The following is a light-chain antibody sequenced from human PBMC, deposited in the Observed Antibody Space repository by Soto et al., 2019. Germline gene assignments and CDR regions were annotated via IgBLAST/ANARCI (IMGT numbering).Light chain of an antibody. V-gene: IGLV2-8*01. CDR1: SSDVGGSKY. Sequence: SGLTQPPSASGSAGRSVSIACSGGSSDVGGSKYVSWYQVKPGKAPKLIIYEVNRRPEGAPYRFSGSKSGNTASLTVSGLQAEDEGDYYCFSYADSNNFVFGSGTKVTVL. J-gene: IGLJ1*01. CDR2: EVN. CDR3: FSYADSNNFV.